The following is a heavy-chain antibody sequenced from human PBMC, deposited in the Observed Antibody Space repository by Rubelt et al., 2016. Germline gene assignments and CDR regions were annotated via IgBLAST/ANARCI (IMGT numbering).Heavy chain of an antibody. V-gene: IGHV3-48*04. CDR3: AIYSSSSGFDC. CDR2: INSGSSSI. D-gene: IGHD6-6*01. Sequence: EVQLVESGGGLVQPGGSLRLSCAASGFTFSTYSMNWVRQAPGKGLEWVSYINSGSSSIYYADSVKGRFTTHRDNAKNSLYLQINSLGAEDTAVYYCAIYSSSSGFDCWGQGTLVTVSS. CDR1: GFTFSTYS. J-gene: IGHJ4*02.